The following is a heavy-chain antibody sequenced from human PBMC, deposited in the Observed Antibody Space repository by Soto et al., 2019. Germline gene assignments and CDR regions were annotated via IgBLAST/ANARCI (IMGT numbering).Heavy chain of an antibody. CDR2: IYSGGST. Sequence: EVQLVESGGGLVQPGGSLRLSCAASGFTVSSNYMSWVRQAPGMGLEWVSVIYSGGSTYYADSVKGRFTISRDNSKNTLYLQMNSLRAEDTAVYYCARGPAPMPLIDYWGQGTLVTVSS. J-gene: IGHJ4*02. CDR3: ARGPAPMPLIDY. D-gene: IGHD2-2*01. CDR1: GFTVSSNY. V-gene: IGHV3-66*01.